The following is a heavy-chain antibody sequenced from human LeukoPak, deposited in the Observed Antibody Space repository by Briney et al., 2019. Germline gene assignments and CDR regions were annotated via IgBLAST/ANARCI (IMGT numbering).Heavy chain of an antibody. CDR2: IYYSGST. CDR1: GGSISSYY. J-gene: IGHJ3*02. CDR3: ARQSTVTTIRDAFGI. Sequence: SETLSLTCTVSGGSISSYYWSWIRQPPGKGLEWIGYIYYSGSTNYNPSLKSRVTISVDTSKNQFSLKLSSVTAADTAVYYCARQSTVTTIRDAFGIWGQGTMVTVSS. D-gene: IGHD4-17*01. V-gene: IGHV4-59*08.